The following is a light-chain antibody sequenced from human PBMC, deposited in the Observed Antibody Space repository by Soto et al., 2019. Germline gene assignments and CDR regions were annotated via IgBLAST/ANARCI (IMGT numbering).Light chain of an antibody. V-gene: IGLV2-14*01. J-gene: IGLJ2*01. CDR3: SSYTSSTTRV. Sequence: QSVLTQPASVSGSPGQSITISCTGASSDVGAFNYVSWYQQHPGKAPKLLIYEVSNRPSGLSNRFSGSKSGNTASLTISGLQAEDEADYYCSSYTSSTTRVFG. CDR2: EVS. CDR1: SSDVGAFNY.